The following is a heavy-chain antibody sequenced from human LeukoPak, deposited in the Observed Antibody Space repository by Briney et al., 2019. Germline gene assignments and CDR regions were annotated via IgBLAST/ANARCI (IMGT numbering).Heavy chain of an antibody. CDR2: IGWSSGRI. CDR1: GFTVLDHA. D-gene: IGHD1-14*01. J-gene: IGHJ6*02. Sequence: PGRSLRLSCVGSGFTVLDHAMHWVRQAPGKGLEWVSGIGWSSGRIDYADSVKGRFTSSRDNAKNSLYLQMNSLRAEDTAIYYCIKDIRPGGMDVWGQGITVTASS. V-gene: IGHV3-9*01. CDR3: IKDIRPGGMDV.